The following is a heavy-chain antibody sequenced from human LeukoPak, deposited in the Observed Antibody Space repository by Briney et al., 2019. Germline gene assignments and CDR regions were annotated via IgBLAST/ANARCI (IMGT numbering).Heavy chain of an antibody. CDR1: GFTFSSYE. Sequence: GGSLRLSCAASGFTFSSYEMNWVRQAPGKGLEWVSYISSSGSTIYYADSVKGRFTISRDNAKNSLYLQMNSLRAGDTAVYYCARDGSMVRGVIKPSAFDIWGQGTMVTVSS. CDR3: ARDGSMVRGVIKPSAFDI. V-gene: IGHV3-48*03. D-gene: IGHD3-10*01. J-gene: IGHJ3*02. CDR2: ISSSGSTI.